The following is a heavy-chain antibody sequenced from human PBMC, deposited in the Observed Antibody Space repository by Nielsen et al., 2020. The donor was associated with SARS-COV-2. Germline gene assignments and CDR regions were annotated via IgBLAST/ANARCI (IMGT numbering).Heavy chain of an antibody. CDR2: FDPEDGET. D-gene: IGHD7-27*01. CDR3: ASAPGATDAFDI. CDR1: GYTLTELS. V-gene: IGHV1-24*01. Sequence: ASVKVSCKVSGYTLTELSMHWVRQAPGKGLEWMGGFDPEDGETIYAQKFQGRVTMTEDTSTDTAYMELSSLRSEDTAVYYCASAPGATDAFDIWGQGTMVTVSS. J-gene: IGHJ3*02.